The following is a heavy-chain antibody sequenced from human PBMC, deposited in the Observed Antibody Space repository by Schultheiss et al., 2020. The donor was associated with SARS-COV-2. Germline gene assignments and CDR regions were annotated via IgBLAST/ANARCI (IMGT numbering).Heavy chain of an antibody. D-gene: IGHD3-3*01. CDR3: ARANVVLRFLELYGSGYYYGMDV. CDR1: GGSISSGGYY. Sequence: SETLSLTCTVSGGSISSGGYYWSWIRQPPGKGLEWIGSISYSGSTNYNPSLKSRVTISVDTSKNQFSLKLSSVTAADTAVYYCARANVVLRFLELYGSGYYYGMDVWGQGTTVTVSS. V-gene: IGHV4-39*07. CDR2: ISYSGST. J-gene: IGHJ6*02.